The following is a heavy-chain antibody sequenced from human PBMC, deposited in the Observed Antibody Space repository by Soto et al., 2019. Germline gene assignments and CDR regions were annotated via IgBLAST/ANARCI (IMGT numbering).Heavy chain of an antibody. Sequence: SETLSLTCAVSGGSISSSGYSWSWIRQPPGKGLEWIGYIYHSGSTNYNPSLKSRVTISVDTSKNQFSLKLSSVTAADTAVYYCARRYGGTFDYWGQGTLVTVSS. V-gene: IGHV4-30-2*01. J-gene: IGHJ4*02. CDR3: ARRYGGTFDY. CDR1: GGSISSSGYS. D-gene: IGHD2-15*01. CDR2: IYHSGST.